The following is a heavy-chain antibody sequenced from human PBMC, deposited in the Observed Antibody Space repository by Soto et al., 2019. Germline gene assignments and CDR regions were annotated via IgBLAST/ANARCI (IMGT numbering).Heavy chain of an antibody. CDR2: ISYDGSNK. J-gene: IGHJ6*02. Sequence: QVQLVESGGGVVQPGRSLRLSCAASGFTFSSYGMHWVRQAPGNGLEWVAVISYDGSNKYYADSVKGRFTISRDNSKNTLYLQMNSLRAEDTAVYYCAKDDVKCSGGSCPESYYYYGMDVWGQGTTVTVSS. CDR1: GFTFSSYG. V-gene: IGHV3-30*18. D-gene: IGHD2-15*01. CDR3: AKDDVKCSGGSCPESYYYYGMDV.